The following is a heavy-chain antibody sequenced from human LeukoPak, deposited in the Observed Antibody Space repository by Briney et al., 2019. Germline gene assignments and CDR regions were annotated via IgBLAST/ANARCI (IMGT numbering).Heavy chain of an antibody. V-gene: IGHV4-39*07. Sequence: SETLSLTCTVSGGSISSSSYYWGWIRQPPGKGLEWIGSIYYSGSTYYNPSLKSRVTISVDTSKNQFSLKLSSVTAADTAVYYCARPHFGQSDYWGQGTLVTVTS. J-gene: IGHJ4*02. CDR2: IYYSGST. CDR3: ARPHFGQSDY. CDR1: GGSISSSSYY. D-gene: IGHD3-10*01.